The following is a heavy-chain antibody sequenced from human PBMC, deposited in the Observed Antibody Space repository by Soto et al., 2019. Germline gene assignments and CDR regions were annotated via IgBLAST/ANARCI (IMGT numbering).Heavy chain of an antibody. Sequence: EVQLVESGGDSVQPGGSLRLSCAASGFPFSSYWMHWVRHTPGKGLEWVSRISGDGTTIYYADSVTGRFTVSRDTAKNTLSLQMSGLGAEDPAVYYGAREYYGLLTGYYNDHWGQGTLVSVSS. J-gene: IGHJ4*02. CDR2: ISGDGTTI. V-gene: IGHV3-74*01. D-gene: IGHD3-9*01. CDR1: GFPFSSYW. CDR3: AREYYGLLTGYYNDH.